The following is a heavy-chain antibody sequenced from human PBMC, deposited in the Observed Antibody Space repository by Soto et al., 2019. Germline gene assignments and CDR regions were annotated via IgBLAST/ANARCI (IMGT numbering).Heavy chain of an antibody. CDR1: GYTFTSYG. D-gene: IGHD4-17*01. V-gene: IGHV1-18*01. Sequence: QVQLVQSGVEVEKPGASVKVSCKASGYTFTSYGIRWLRQAPGQGLKWMGWISAYNGNTNYAQKFQSRVTMTTDTSTSTAYMELMRLRSDDTAVYYCARDVPTVTTGGPDYWGQGTLVTVSS. CDR2: ISAYNGNT. J-gene: IGHJ4*02. CDR3: ARDVPTVTTGGPDY.